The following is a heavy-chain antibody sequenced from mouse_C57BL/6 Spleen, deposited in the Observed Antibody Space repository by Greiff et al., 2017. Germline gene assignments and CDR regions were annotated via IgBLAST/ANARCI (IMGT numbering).Heavy chain of an antibody. CDR3: TTKSGAWFAY. D-gene: IGHD1-3*01. J-gene: IGHJ3*01. CDR1: GFNIKDDY. V-gene: IGHV14-4*01. Sequence: EVQLQQSGAELVRPGASVKLSCTASGFNIKDDYMHWVKQRPEQGLEWIGWIDPENGDTEYASKFQGKATITADTSSNTAYLQLSSLTSEDTAVYYCTTKSGAWFAYWGQGTLVTVSA. CDR2: IDPENGDT.